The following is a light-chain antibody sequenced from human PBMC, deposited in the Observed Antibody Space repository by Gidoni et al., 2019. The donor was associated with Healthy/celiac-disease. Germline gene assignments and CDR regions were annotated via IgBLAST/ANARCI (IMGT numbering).Light chain of an antibody. CDR3: QQRSNWPLT. Sequence: VLTPSQATLSFSPGERSTISCRASQSVSSSLAWYQQKPGQAPRLLIYDAANRATGIPARFSGSGSGTDLTITSSSLEPEDFAVYYCQQRSNWPLTFGGGTKVEIK. V-gene: IGKV3-11*01. CDR1: QSVSSS. CDR2: DAA. J-gene: IGKJ4*01.